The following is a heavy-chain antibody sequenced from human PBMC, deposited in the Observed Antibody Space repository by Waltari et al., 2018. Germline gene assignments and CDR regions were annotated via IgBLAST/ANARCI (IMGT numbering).Heavy chain of an antibody. Sequence: EVQLLESGGGLVQPGGSLRLSCAASGFTFSSYAMSWVRQAPGKGLEWVSVIYSGGSTYYADSVKGRFTISRDNSKNTLYLQINSLRAEDTAVYYCAKDKLVCDWGQGTLVTVSS. D-gene: IGHD6-13*01. J-gene: IGHJ4*02. CDR2: IYSGGST. CDR3: AKDKLVCD. CDR1: GFTFSSYA. V-gene: IGHV3-23*03.